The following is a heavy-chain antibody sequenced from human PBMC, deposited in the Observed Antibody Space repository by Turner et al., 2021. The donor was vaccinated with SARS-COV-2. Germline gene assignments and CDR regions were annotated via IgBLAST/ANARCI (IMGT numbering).Heavy chain of an antibody. D-gene: IGHD2-21*01. V-gene: IGHV1-2*02. Sequence: QVQLVQSGAEVTKTGASVTVSCKASGYTITGYYMHWVRRAPGQELEWMGWINPNSGGTNYAQKFQGRVTMTRDTSISTAYMELSRLRSDDTAVYYCARRQFGWGLIDYWGQGTLVTVSS. CDR1: GYTITGYY. CDR3: ARRQFGWGLIDY. CDR2: INPNSGGT. J-gene: IGHJ4*02.